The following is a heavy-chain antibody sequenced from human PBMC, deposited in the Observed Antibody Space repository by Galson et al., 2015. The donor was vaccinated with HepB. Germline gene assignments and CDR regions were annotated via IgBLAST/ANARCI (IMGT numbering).Heavy chain of an antibody. Sequence: SLRLSCAVSGFTFSSFAMHWVRQAPGKGLEWVAVISYDGNFKYYPDSVKGRFTISRDNSKNTLYMQMNSLRAEDTAVYYCAKDDLNWGSLDHWGQGILVTVSS. CDR2: ISYDGNFK. V-gene: IGHV3-30*18. CDR3: AKDDLNWGSLDH. CDR1: GFTFSSFA. D-gene: IGHD7-27*01. J-gene: IGHJ4*02.